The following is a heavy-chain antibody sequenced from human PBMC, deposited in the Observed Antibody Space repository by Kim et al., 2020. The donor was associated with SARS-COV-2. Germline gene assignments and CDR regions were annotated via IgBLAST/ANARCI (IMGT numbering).Heavy chain of an antibody. CDR3: ARGNTETIDY. J-gene: IGHJ4*02. V-gene: IGHV1-2*05. CDR2: INPSSGVT. Sequence: ASVKVSCKTSGYTFTTRYLHWVRQAPGQGLEWMGRINPSSGVTNSAQKFEGRVTMTRDTSISTAYMELSRLRSYDTVVYYCARGNTETIDYWGQGTLVTVSS. CDR1: GYTFTTRY.